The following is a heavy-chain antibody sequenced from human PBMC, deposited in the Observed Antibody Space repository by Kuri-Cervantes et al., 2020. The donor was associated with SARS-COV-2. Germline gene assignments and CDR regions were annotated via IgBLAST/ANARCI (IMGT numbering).Heavy chain of an antibody. J-gene: IGHJ6*02. CDR2: ISSSRSSI. Sequence: GESLKISCATSGFTFSSYSMNWVRQAPGKVLEWVSSISSSRSSIYYADSVKGRFTISRDNAKNSLYLQMNSLRAEDTAVYYCARDPYSSSWYRYYYGMDVWGQWTTVTVSS. D-gene: IGHD6-13*01. V-gene: IGHV3-21*01. CDR3: ARDPYSSSWYRYYYGMDV. CDR1: GFTFSSYS.